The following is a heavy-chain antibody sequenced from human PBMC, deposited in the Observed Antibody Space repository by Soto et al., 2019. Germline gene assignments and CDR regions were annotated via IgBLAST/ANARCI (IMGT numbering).Heavy chain of an antibody. CDR3: ASNLDQPLLQKRLDY. V-gene: IGHV1-69*02. Sequence: QVQLVQSGAEVKKPGSSVKVSCKASGGTFSSYTISWVRQAPGQGLEWMGRIITILGIANYAQKFQGRVTITADKSTSTAYMELSSLRSEDTAVYYCASNLDQPLLQKRLDYWGQGTLVTVSS. J-gene: IGHJ4*02. CDR2: IITILGIA. D-gene: IGHD4-4*01. CDR1: GGTFSSYT.